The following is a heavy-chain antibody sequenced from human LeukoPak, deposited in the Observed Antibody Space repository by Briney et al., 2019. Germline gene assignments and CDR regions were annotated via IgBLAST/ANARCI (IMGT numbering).Heavy chain of an antibody. Sequence: GGSLRLSCAASGFTFSSYGMHWVRQAPGKGLEWGAVISYDGSNKYYADSVKGRFTISRDNSKNTLYLQMNSLRAEDTAVYYCAKDLDGGTGVDYWGQGTLVTVSS. CDR2: ISYDGSNK. J-gene: IGHJ4*02. CDR1: GFTFSSYG. D-gene: IGHD1-14*01. CDR3: AKDLDGGTGVDY. V-gene: IGHV3-30*18.